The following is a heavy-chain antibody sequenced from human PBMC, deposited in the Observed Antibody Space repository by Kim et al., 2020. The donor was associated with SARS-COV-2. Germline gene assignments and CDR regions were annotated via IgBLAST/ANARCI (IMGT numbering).Heavy chain of an antibody. V-gene: IGHV4-34*01. CDR3: ARGWHSSSWYPDY. D-gene: IGHD6-13*01. J-gene: IGHJ4*02. CDR2: INHSGST. CDR1: GGSFSGYY. Sequence: SETLSLTCAVYGGSFSGYYWSWIRQPPGKGLEWIGEINHSGSTNYNPSLKSRVTISVDTSKNQFSLKLSSVTAADTAVYYCARGWHSSSWYPDYWGQGT.